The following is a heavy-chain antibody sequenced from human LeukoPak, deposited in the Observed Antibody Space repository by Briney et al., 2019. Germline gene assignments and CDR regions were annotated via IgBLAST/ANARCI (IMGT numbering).Heavy chain of an antibody. V-gene: IGHV1-8*01. Sequence: ASVKVSCKASGYTFTSYDINWVRQATGQGLEWMGWMNPNSGNAGYSQKFQGRVTMTRNTSISTAYMELSSMRSEDTAVYYCARGPRYSSSWYGMDVWGQGTTVTVSS. CDR1: GYTFTSYD. J-gene: IGHJ6*02. D-gene: IGHD6-13*01. CDR2: MNPNSGNA. CDR3: ARGPRYSSSWYGMDV.